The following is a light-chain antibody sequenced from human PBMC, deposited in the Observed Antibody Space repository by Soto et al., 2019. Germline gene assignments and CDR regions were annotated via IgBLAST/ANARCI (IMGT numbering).Light chain of an antibody. V-gene: IGKV3D-20*02. Sequence: EIVLTQSPGTLSLSPVEIATLSFMASQSVSNNYLAWYQQKPGQAPRLLIYGASNRATGIPDRFSGSGSGTDFTLTISSLEPEDFAFYYCQQRNSWPLTFGGGTKVDIK. CDR2: GAS. CDR1: QSVSNNY. J-gene: IGKJ4*01. CDR3: QQRNSWPLT.